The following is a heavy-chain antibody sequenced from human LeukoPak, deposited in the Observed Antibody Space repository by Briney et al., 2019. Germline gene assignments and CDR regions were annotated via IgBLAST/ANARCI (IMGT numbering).Heavy chain of an antibody. Sequence: SETLSLTCAVSGYSISSGYYWGWIRQPPRKGLEWIGSIYHNGNTYYNPSLKSRVTISVDTSKNEFSLKLSSVTAADTAVYYCARHPYSSSWYARGSAFDIWGQGTMVTVSS. CDR3: ARHPYSSSWYARGSAFDI. D-gene: IGHD6-13*01. J-gene: IGHJ3*02. CDR1: GYSISSGYY. CDR2: IYHNGNT. V-gene: IGHV4-38-2*01.